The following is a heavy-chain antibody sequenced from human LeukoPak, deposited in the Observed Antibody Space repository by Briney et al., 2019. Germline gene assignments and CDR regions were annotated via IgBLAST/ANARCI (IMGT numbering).Heavy chain of an antibody. V-gene: IGHV4-34*01. Sequence: SETLSLTCAVYGGSFSGYYWSWVRQPPGKGLEWIGEINHSGSTNYNPSLKSRVTISVDTSKNQFSLKLSSVTAADTAVYYCASSRFGDQLLWGQGTLVTVSS. J-gene: IGHJ4*02. D-gene: IGHD3-10*01. CDR1: GGSFSGYY. CDR2: INHSGST. CDR3: ASSRFGDQLL.